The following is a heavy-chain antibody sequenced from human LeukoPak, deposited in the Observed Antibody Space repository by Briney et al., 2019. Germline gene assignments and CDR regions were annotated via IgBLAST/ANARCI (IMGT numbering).Heavy chain of an antibody. D-gene: IGHD6-13*01. V-gene: IGHV3-53*01. CDR2: IYNTGST. CDR1: GLTLSDNY. J-gene: IGHJ4*02. Sequence: GGSLRLSCAASGLTLSDNYMSWVRQAPGKGLEWVSVIYNTGSTYYADSVKGRFTISRDNAKNTMYLQMNSLRVEDTAVYYRTRVSRWFLDYWGQGVLVSV. CDR3: TRVSRWFLDY.